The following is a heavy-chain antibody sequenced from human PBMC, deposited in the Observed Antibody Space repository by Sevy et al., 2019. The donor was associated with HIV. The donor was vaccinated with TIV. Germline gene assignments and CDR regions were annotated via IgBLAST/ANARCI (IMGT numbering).Heavy chain of an antibody. CDR3: ARDHVVVEPLANYGMDV. D-gene: IGHD2-2*01. Sequence: GGSQRLSCAASGFIFSDFYMSWVRQAPGKGLEWISYISSRGSTIYYADSVKGRFTISRDNAKNSLYLQMNSLTAEDTAVYYCARDHVVVEPLANYGMDVWGQGTTVTVSS. CDR2: ISSRGSTI. CDR1: GFIFSDFY. J-gene: IGHJ6*02. V-gene: IGHV3-11*01.